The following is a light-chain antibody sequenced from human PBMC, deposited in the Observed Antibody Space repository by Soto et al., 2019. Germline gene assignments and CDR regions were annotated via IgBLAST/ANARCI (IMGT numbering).Light chain of an antibody. J-gene: IGKJ2*01. V-gene: IGKV4-1*01. Sequence: DIVMTQSPDSLAVSLGERATINCKSSQSVLYSPNNKNYLAWYQQKPGQPPKLLIYWASTRESGVPGRFSGSGSATDFTLTISSLQAEDVAVYFCHQYFLTPYTFGQGTNLEIK. CDR2: WAS. CDR3: HQYFLTPYT. CDR1: QSVLYSPNNKNY.